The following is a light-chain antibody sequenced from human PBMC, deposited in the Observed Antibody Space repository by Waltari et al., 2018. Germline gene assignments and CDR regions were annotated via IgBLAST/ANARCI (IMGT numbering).Light chain of an antibody. CDR1: QSVFYNATNKNY. CDR3: QLYYSNPPFFT. CDR2: WAS. V-gene: IGKV4-1*01. Sequence: DIVMTQSPDSMAVSLGEWATITSKASQSVFYNATNKNYLTWYQQKPGQPPKVLIYWASTRDSGVPDRFSGSGSGTDFTLTISGLQAEDVAVYYCQLYYSNPPFFTFGPGTKVDIK. J-gene: IGKJ3*01.